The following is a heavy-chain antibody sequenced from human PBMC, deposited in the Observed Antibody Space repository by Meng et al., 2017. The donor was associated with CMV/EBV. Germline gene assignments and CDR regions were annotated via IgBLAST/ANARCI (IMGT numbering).Heavy chain of an antibody. CDR1: GIIFTTYG. V-gene: IGHV3-30*02. CDR2: IRYDGSNK. J-gene: IGHJ6*02. Sequence: LSLTCAPSGIIFTTYGLHWVRQAPGKGLEWVAFIRYDGSNKYYADSMKGRFTISRDNSKNTMYLQMNSLRGEDTAIYYCAKDHRGRFIVGPRADGGHGMDVWGQGTTVTVSS. CDR3: AKDHRGRFIVGPRADGGHGMDV. D-gene: IGHD1-26*01.